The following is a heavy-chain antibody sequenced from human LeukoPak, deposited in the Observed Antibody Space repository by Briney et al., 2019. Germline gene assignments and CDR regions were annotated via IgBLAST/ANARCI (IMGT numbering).Heavy chain of an antibody. J-gene: IGHJ4*02. CDR2: IYYSGNT. CDR1: GVSISGSNSY. Sequence: SETLSPTCTVSGVSISGSNSYWGWIRQPPGKGLEWIGSIYYSGNTYYNASLKSQVSISIDTSKNQFSLRLTSVTAADTAVYYCARQTGSGLFILPGGQGTLVTVSS. CDR3: ARQTGSGLFILP. D-gene: IGHD3/OR15-3a*01. V-gene: IGHV4-39*01.